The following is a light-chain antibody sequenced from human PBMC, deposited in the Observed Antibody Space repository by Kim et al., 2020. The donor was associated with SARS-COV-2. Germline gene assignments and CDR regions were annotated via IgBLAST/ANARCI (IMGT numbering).Light chain of an antibody. V-gene: IGKV3D-15*01. CDR3: QQYNNWPYT. Sequence: EIVMTQSPATLSVSRGERATLSCRASQSVSSNLAWYQQKPGQAPRFLVYGASTRATGIPARFSGSGSGTEFTLTISSLQSEDFAVYYCQQYNNWPYTFGQGIKLEIK. CDR1: QSVSSN. J-gene: IGKJ2*01. CDR2: GAS.